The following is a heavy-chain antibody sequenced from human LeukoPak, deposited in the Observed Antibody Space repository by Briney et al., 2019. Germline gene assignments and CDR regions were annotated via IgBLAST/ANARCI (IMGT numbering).Heavy chain of an antibody. J-gene: IGHJ4*02. D-gene: IGHD2-15*01. CDR3: ARDCSGGGCYFDY. Sequence: SETLSLTCTVSGASITSYYWTWIRQPPGKGLEWIGYAYYSGSTNYNPSLKSRVTISVDTSKNQFSLKLSSVTAADTAVYYCARDCSGGGCYFDYWGQGTLVTVSS. CDR1: GASITSYY. V-gene: IGHV4-59*12. CDR2: AYYSGST.